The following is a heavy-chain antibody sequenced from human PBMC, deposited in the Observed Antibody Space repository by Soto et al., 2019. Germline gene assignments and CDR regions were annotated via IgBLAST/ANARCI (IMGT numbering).Heavy chain of an antibody. V-gene: IGHV1-69*13. Sequence: LVKVSCKASGGTFSSYAISWVRQAPGQGLEWMGGIIPIFGTANYAQKFQGRVTITADESTSTAYMELSSLRSEDTAVYYCARQVDYYDSSGYSSYFDYWGQGTLVTVSS. CDR2: IIPIFGTA. D-gene: IGHD3-22*01. CDR3: ARQVDYYDSSGYSSYFDY. CDR1: GGTFSSYA. J-gene: IGHJ4*02.